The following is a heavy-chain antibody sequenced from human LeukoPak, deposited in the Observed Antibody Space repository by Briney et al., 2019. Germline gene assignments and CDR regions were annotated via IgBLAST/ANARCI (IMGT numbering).Heavy chain of an antibody. V-gene: IGHV3-15*01. D-gene: IGHD3-22*01. CDR2: SKSKIDGGTT. J-gene: IGHJ4*02. CDR3: TTECTYYDDSSAYYYGLDY. CDR1: GFTFSNAW. Sequence: PGGSLRLSCAASGFTFSNAWMSWVRQAPGKGLEWVGRSKSKIDGGTTDYAAPVKGRFTISREDSKNTLYLQMNSLKTEDTGVYYCTTECTYYDDSSAYYYGLDYWGQGTLVTVSS.